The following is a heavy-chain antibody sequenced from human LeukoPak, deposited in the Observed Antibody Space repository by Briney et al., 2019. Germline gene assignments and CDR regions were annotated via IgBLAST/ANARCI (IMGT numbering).Heavy chain of an antibody. J-gene: IGHJ4*02. Sequence: SETLSLTCAVYGGSFSGYYWSWIRQPPGKGLEWIGEINHSGSTNYNPSLKSRVTISVDTSKNQFSLKLGSVTAADTAVYYCARVSRIAAAGTPYYFDYWGQGTLVTVSS. CDR1: GGSFSGYY. D-gene: IGHD6-13*01. CDR2: INHSGST. CDR3: ARVSRIAAAGTPYYFDY. V-gene: IGHV4-34*01.